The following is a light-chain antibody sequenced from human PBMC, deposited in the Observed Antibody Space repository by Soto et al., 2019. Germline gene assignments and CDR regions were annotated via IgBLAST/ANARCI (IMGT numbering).Light chain of an antibody. CDR3: QQYSSSSLT. CDR2: CAS. V-gene: IGKV3-20*01. J-gene: IGKJ4*01. CDR1: QRVSSTY. Sequence: EIVMTQSPATLSVSPGGRATLSCRSSQRVSSTYLAWYQQKPGQAPRLLXYCASSXATGIPDRFSGSGSGTDFTLNISRLEPEDFALYCCQQYSSSSLTFAGGTKVDIK.